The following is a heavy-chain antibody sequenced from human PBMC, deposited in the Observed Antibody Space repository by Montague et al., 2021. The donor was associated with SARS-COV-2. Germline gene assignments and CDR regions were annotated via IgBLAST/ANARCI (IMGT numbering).Heavy chain of an antibody. D-gene: IGHD1-1*01. CDR2: IFYNNGSA. V-gene: IGHV4-59*01. Sequence: SETLSLTCSVSGASNKGADWRSIRLHPRHQKLSYAVIFYNNGSAAYNPSLQSRVTISVDTSKNQFTLNLTSVTAADTAVYYCARDGSQGVPGTWEYFQHWGQGMPVSVSS. CDR1: GASNKGAD. CDR3: ARDGSQGVPGTWEYFQH. J-gene: IGHJ1*01.